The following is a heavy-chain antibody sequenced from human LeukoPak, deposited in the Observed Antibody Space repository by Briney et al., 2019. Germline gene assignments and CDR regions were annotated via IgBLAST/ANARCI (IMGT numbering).Heavy chain of an antibody. Sequence: SETLPLTCSVSGGSVSSGTYYWSWIRQPPGKGLEWIGYIYYSGSTNYNPSLKSRVTISVGTSRNQFSLKLNSLTAADTAVYYCASVFRGSGNYFDYWGQGSLVTVSS. CDR1: GGSVSSGTYY. D-gene: IGHD3-10*01. CDR2: IYYSGST. V-gene: IGHV4-61*01. CDR3: ASVFRGSGNYFDY. J-gene: IGHJ4*02.